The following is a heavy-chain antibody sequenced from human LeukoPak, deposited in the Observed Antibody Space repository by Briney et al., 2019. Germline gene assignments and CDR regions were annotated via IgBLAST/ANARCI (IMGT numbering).Heavy chain of an antibody. J-gene: IGHJ5*02. D-gene: IGHD2-2*01. V-gene: IGHV3-21*01. CDR1: GFTFSSYS. Sequence: PGGSLRLSCAASGFTFSSYSMNWVRQAPGKGLEWVSSISSSSSYIYYADSVKGRFTISRDNAKNSLYLQMNSLRAEDTAVYYCARGSRGVYQLLRRFDPWGQGTLVTVSS. CDR2: ISSSSSYI. CDR3: ARGSRGVYQLLRRFDP.